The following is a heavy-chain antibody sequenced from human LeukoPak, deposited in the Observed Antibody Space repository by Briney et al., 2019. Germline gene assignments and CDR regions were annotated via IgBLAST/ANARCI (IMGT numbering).Heavy chain of an antibody. CDR1: GASISGSGYY. Sequence: SETLSLTCTVSGASISGSGYYWGWIRQPPGKGLEWIGNIYDSGSTYYNASLQSRVTISVDTSKNQFSLKLSSVTAADTAVYYCARRITIFGVVISLYFDYWGQGTLVTVSS. D-gene: IGHD3-3*01. CDR2: IYDSGST. V-gene: IGHV4-39*07. J-gene: IGHJ4*02. CDR3: ARRITIFGVVISLYFDY.